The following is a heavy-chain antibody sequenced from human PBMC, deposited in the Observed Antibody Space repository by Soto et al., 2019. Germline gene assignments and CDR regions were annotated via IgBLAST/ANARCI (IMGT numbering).Heavy chain of an antibody. CDR2: ISAYNGNT. J-gene: IGHJ4*02. D-gene: IGHD6-19*01. Sequence: ASVKVSCKASGYTFTIYGISWVRQAPGQGLEWMGWISAYNGNTNYAQKLQGRVTMTTDTSTSTAYMELRSLRSDDTAVYYCAKVLSSGRPNLAYWAQGTLVPVSS. V-gene: IGHV1-18*01. CDR3: AKVLSSGRPNLAY. CDR1: GYTFTIYG.